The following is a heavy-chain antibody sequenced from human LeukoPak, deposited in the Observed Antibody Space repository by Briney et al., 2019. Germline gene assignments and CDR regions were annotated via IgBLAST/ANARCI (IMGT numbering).Heavy chain of an antibody. V-gene: IGHV3-30*18. CDR3: AKLGFDSSSDY. CDR2: ISHDGSNK. CDR1: GFNFSSYG. D-gene: IGHD6-6*01. Sequence: GGSLRIFCAASGFNFSSYGMPWVRQAPGQGLEWVAVISHDGSNKYYADSVKGRFTISRDNSKNTLYLQMNSLRAEDTAVYYCAKLGFDSSSDYWGQGTLVTVSS. J-gene: IGHJ4*02.